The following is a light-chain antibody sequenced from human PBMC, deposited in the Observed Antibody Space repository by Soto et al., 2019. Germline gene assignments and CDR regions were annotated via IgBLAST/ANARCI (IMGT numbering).Light chain of an antibody. J-gene: IGLJ3*02. Sequence: QSVLTQPPSASGTPGQRVTISCSGSSSNIGDNTVNWYQQLPGTAPKLLIYSNNQRPSGVPDRFSGSRSGTSASLAISGLQSEDEAVYYCAAWDVSLNGPLFGGGTKLTVL. V-gene: IGLV1-44*01. CDR3: AAWDVSLNGPL. CDR1: SSNIGDNT. CDR2: SNN.